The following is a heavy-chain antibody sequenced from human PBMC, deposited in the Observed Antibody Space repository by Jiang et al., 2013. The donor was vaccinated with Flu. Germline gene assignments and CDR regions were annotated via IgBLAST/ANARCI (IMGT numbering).Heavy chain of an antibody. J-gene: IGHJ5*02. D-gene: IGHD4-17*01. CDR1: GGTFSSYA. V-gene: IGHV1-69*06. Sequence: SGAEVKKPGSSVKVSCKASGGTFSSYAISWVRQAPGQGLEWMGGIIPIFGTANYAQKFQGRVTITADKSTSTAYMELSSLRSEDTAVYYCAGDLGWDNYGDWLNWFDPWGQGTLVTVSS. CDR3: AGDLGWDNYGDWLNWFDP. CDR2: IIPIFGTA.